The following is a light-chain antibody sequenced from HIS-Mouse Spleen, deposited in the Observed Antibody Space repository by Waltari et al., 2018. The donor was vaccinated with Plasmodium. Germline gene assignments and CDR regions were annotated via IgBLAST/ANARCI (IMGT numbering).Light chain of an antibody. V-gene: IGKV3-11*01. Sequence: EIVLTQSPATLSLSPGERATLSCRASQSVSSYLAWYQQKPGQAPRLLIYDASNRATGIPARFSSSGSGTDFTLTISSLEPEDFALYYCQQRSNWPPTFGQGTRLEIK. J-gene: IGKJ5*01. CDR2: DAS. CDR3: QQRSNWPPT. CDR1: QSVSSY.